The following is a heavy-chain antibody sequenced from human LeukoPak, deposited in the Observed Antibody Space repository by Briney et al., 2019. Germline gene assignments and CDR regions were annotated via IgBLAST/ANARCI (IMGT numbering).Heavy chain of an antibody. Sequence: GASVKVSCKVSGGIFSNYAISWVRQAPGQGLEWMGGIIPIFGTTNYAQKFQGRVTITADESTSTAYMVLSSLRSEDTAVYYCARVLNPRCRRGGNCYSEFDRWFDPWGQGTLVTVSS. D-gene: IGHD2-15*01. V-gene: IGHV1-69*13. J-gene: IGHJ5*02. CDR1: GGIFSNYA. CDR3: ARVLNPRCRRGGNCYSEFDRWFDP. CDR2: IIPIFGTT.